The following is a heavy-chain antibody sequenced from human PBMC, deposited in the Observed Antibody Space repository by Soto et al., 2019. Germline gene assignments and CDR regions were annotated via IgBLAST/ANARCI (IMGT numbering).Heavy chain of an antibody. D-gene: IGHD1-7*01. V-gene: IGHV3-23*01. CDR2: ISGSSSST. CDR1: GFTFSSYA. Sequence: GGSLRLSCAASGFTFSSYAMSWVRQAPGKGLEWVSAISGSSSSTYYADSVKGRFTISRDSSKNTLYLQMNSLRAEDTAVYYCAKGNSWSPALVLDIWGQGTMVTVSS. CDR3: AKGNSWSPALVLDI. J-gene: IGHJ3*02.